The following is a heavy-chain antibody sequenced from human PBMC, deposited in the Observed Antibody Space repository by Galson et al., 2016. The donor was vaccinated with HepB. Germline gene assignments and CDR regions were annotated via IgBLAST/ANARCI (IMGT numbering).Heavy chain of an antibody. CDR1: GFTFSEYY. J-gene: IGHJ4*02. D-gene: IGHD3-10*01. V-gene: IGHV3-72*01. CDR3: ARALTMVHWAYGH. CDR2: SRNKPNSYTT. Sequence: SLRLSCAASGFTFSEYYMDWVRQAPGKGLEWVGRSRNKPNSYTTEYAASVKGRFTISRDDSKNSLYLQMNSLQTKDTAVYYCARALTMVHWAYGHWGQGTLVIVSS.